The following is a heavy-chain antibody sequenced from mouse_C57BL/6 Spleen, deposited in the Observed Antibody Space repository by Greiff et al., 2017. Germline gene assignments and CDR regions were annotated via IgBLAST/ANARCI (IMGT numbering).Heavy chain of an antibody. V-gene: IGHV1-80*01. CDR1: GYAFSSYW. D-gene: IGHD1-1*01. Sequence: QVHVKQSGAELVKPGASVKISCKASGYAFSSYWMNWVKQRPGKGLEWIGQIYPGDGDTNYNGKFKGKATLTADKSSSTAYMQLSSLTSEDSAVYFCASYGSWYVDVWGTGTTVTVSS. J-gene: IGHJ1*03. CDR3: ASYGSWYVDV. CDR2: IYPGDGDT.